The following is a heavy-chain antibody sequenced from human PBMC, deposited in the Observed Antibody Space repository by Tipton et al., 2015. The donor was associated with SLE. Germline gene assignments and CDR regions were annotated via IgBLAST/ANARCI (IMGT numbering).Heavy chain of an antibody. CDR2: INHSGST. D-gene: IGHD2-2*01. Sequence: TLSLTCTVSGGSISGYYWSWIRQPPGKGLEWIGEINHSGSTNYNPSLKSRVTISVDTSKNQFSLKLSSATAADTAVYYCARCSTRHYYYYYMDVWGKGTTVTVSS. CDR3: ARCSTRHYYYYYMDV. J-gene: IGHJ6*03. V-gene: IGHV4-34*01. CDR1: GGSISGYY.